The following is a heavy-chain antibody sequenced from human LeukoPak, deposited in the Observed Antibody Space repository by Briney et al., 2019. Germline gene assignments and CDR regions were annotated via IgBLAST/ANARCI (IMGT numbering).Heavy chain of an antibody. Sequence: PSETLSLTCSASGGAISSHYWSWIRQSPGKGLEWIGYIYHTGSTGYNPSLKSRVTISLDTAKNQFSLNLASVTAADTAVYYCARRTIGYYFDFWGQGTPVTVSS. CDR1: GGAISSHY. CDR3: ARRTIGYYFDF. V-gene: IGHV4-59*08. D-gene: IGHD5-24*01. CDR2: IYHTGST. J-gene: IGHJ4*02.